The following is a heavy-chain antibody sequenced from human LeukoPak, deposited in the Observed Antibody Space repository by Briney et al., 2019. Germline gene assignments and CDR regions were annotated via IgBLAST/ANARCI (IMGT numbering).Heavy chain of an antibody. CDR2: ISYHGKTI. J-gene: IGHJ4*02. Sequence: GGSLRLSCVASGISFSSNAMHWVRQAPGKGLEWVAVISYHGKTIQYADSVKGRFTISRDNSKNTLFLQMNRLRVEDTAVYYCARDKAGGWYATFDYWGQGTLVTVSS. CDR1: GISFSSNA. D-gene: IGHD6-19*01. V-gene: IGHV3-30*04. CDR3: ARDKAGGWYATFDY.